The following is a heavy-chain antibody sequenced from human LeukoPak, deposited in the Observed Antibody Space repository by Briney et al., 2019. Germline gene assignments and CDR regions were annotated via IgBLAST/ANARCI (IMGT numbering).Heavy chain of an antibody. CDR3: ARHDYYDSSGYSGYGNWFDP. CDR2: IYHSGST. V-gene: IGHV4-38-2*01. Sequence: SETLSLTCAVSGYSISSGYYWGWIRQPPGKGLEWIGSIYHSGSTYYNPSFKNRATISVDTSKNQFSLKLSSVTAADTAVYYCARHDYYDSSGYSGYGNWFDPWGQGTLVTVSS. D-gene: IGHD3-22*01. J-gene: IGHJ5*02. CDR1: GYSISSGYY.